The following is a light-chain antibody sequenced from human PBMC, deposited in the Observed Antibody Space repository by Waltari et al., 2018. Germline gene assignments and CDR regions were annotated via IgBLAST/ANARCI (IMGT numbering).Light chain of an antibody. CDR3: QQRSNWPPGYT. J-gene: IGKJ2*01. V-gene: IGKV3-11*01. CDR1: QSVSSY. Sequence: EIVLTQSPATLSLSPGERATLSCRAGQSVSSYLAWYQQKPGQAPRLLIYDASNRATGIPARFSGSGSGTDFTLTISSLEPEDFAVYYCQQRSNWPPGYTFGQGTKLEIK. CDR2: DAS.